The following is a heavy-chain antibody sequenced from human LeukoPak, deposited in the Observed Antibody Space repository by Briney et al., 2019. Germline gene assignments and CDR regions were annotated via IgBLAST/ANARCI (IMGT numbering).Heavy chain of an antibody. CDR2: IYHSGST. V-gene: IGHV4-39*07. Sequence: PSETLSLTCAVSGGSISSSGYYWGWIRQPPGKGLEWIGSIYHSGSTYYNPSLKSRVTISIDTSNNQFSLKLTSVTAADTAVYYCARVLLGAVDSWGQGTLVTVSS. J-gene: IGHJ4*02. CDR3: ARVLLGAVDS. CDR1: GGSISSSGYY. D-gene: IGHD3-10*01.